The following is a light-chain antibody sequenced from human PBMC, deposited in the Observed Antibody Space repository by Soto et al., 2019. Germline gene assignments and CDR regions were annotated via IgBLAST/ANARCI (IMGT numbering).Light chain of an antibody. CDR3: QQYGRSPMFT. V-gene: IGKV3-20*01. J-gene: IGKJ2*01. CDR1: QSVSSDY. CDR2: GAS. Sequence: EIVLTQSPGTLSLSPGDRATLSCRASQSVSSDYLAWYQQKPGQAPRLLIYGASRGAAGIPDRFSGSWSGRDFTLTISRLEPEDFAVYFCQQYGRSPMFTFGQGTKLEVK.